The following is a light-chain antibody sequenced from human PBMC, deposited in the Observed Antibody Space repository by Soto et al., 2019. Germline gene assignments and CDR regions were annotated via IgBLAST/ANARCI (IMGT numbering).Light chain of an antibody. V-gene: IGKV3-11*01. J-gene: IGKJ4*01. Sequence: VLKKSPAALSLSTGERVTLSFGASQSLTRNLAWYQHKPGQSPRLLSYGASARATGIPDRFSGSGSGTDFTLTISSLEPEDFAVYYCQQRSNWPLPFGGGSKV. CDR1: QSLTRN. CDR2: GAS. CDR3: QQRSNWPLP.